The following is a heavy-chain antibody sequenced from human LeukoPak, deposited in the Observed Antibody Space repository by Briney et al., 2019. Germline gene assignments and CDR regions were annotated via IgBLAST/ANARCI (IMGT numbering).Heavy chain of an antibody. Sequence: GGFLRLSCAASGFTFTTYWMSWVRQAPGKGLEWVANIKHDGSEKYYVDSVKGRFTISRDNAMNSLYLQMNSLRAEDTAVYYCARARGVDVWGKGTTVIVSS. J-gene: IGHJ6*04. CDR2: IKHDGSEK. CDR3: ARARGVDV. V-gene: IGHV3-7*03. CDR1: GFTFTTYW.